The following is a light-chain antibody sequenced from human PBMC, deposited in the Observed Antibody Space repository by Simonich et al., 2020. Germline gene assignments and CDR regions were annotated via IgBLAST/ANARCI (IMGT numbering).Light chain of an antibody. J-gene: IGLJ3*02. V-gene: IGLV2-14*01. CDR1: SSDVGGYNY. CDR3: SSYTSSSSWV. Sequence: QSALTQPASVSGSPGQSITISCTGTSSDVGGYNYVSWYQQHPGKAPKLMIYHVSKRPSGVSNRFSGSKSCNTASLTISGLQAEDEADYYCSSYTSSSSWVFGGGTKLTVL. CDR2: HVS.